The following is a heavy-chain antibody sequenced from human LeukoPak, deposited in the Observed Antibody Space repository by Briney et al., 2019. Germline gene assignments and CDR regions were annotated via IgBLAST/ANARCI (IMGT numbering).Heavy chain of an antibody. J-gene: IGHJ4*02. D-gene: IGHD3-9*01. CDR2: INDSGST. Sequence: SDTLSLTCAVYGGSFSGYYWSWIRQPPGKVLEWIGEINDSGSTNYNPSLKSRVTISVDTSKNQFSLKLSSVTAADTAVYHSAAGIRYFDYWGQGTLVTVSS. CDR3: AAGIRYFDY. V-gene: IGHV4-34*01. CDR1: GGSFSGYY.